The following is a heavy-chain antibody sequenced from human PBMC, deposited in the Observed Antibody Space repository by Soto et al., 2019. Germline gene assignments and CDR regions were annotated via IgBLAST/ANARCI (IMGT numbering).Heavy chain of an antibody. CDR1: GFTVSSNY. D-gene: IGHD6-13*01. CDR2: IYSGGST. J-gene: IGHJ6*03. Sequence: GGSLRLSCAASGFTVSSNYMSWVRQAPGKGLEWVSVIYSGGSTYYADSVKGRFTISRDNSKNTLYLQMNSLRAEDTAVYYCVCSSWSQAIYYYYYIDVWGKGTTVTVSS. CDR3: VCSSWSQAIYYYYYIDV. V-gene: IGHV3-66*01.